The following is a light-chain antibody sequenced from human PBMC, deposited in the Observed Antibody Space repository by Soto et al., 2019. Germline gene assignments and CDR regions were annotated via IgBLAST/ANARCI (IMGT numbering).Light chain of an antibody. CDR2: GAS. Sequence: EIVLTQSPGTLSLSPGERATLSCRASQSVSRYLVWYQHKPAQAPRLLIYGASTRATGIPDRFSGSASGTDFTLTISRLDFEVFGVYYCSKHCPARRSFGQGSKV. CDR1: QSVSRY. CDR3: SKHCPARRS. J-gene: IGKJ1*01. V-gene: IGKV3-20*01.